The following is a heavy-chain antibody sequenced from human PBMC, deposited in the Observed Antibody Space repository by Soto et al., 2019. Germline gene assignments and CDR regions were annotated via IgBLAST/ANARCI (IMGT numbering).Heavy chain of an antibody. V-gene: IGHV4-34*01. CDR1: GGSFSGYY. CDR3: ARAPHRAYSSCFDY. CDR2: INHSGST. J-gene: IGHJ4*02. D-gene: IGHD6-6*01. Sequence: SETLSLTCSVYGGSFSGYYWSWIRQPPGKGLEWIGEINHSGSTNYNPSLKSRVTISVDTSKNQFSLKLSSVTAADTAVYYCARAPHRAYSSCFDYWGQGTLVTVSS.